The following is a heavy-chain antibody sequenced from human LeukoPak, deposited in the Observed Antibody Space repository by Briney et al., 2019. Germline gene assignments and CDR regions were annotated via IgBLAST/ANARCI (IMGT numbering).Heavy chain of an antibody. CDR2: ITSGSSYR. J-gene: IGHJ3*02. Sequence: GGSLSLSCAPAGFTFSSYSMNCVSQAPGKGLEWVSSITSGSSYRFYADSVKGRFTISRDNAKNSLYLQMNSLRAEDTAVYYCAPVGFWMNSMDAGDIWGQGTMVTVSS. CDR1: GFTFSSYS. D-gene: IGHD3-3*01. V-gene: IGHV3-21*01. CDR3: APVGFWMNSMDAGDI.